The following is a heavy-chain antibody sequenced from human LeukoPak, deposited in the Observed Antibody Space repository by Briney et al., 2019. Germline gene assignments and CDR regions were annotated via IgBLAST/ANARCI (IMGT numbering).Heavy chain of an antibody. V-gene: IGHV3-74*01. J-gene: IGHJ4*02. CDR3: ARNPYDILTGYYSDY. D-gene: IGHD3-9*01. CDR1: GFTFSSYW. CDR2: INPDGSTT. Sequence: PGGSLRLSCAASGFTFSSYWMHWVRQAPGKGLVWVSRINPDGSTTSYADSVKGRFTISRDSAKNTLYLQLNSLRAEDTAVYYCARNPYDILTGYYSDYWGQGTLVTVSS.